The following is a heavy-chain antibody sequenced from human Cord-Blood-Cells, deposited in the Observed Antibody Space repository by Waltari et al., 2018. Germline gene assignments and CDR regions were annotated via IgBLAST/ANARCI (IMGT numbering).Heavy chain of an antibody. CDR1: GYSFTSYW. CDR3: ARHMGPRALVATIDY. Sequence: EVQLVQSGAEVKKPGESLKISCKGSGYSFTSYWTGRVRQSPGKGLEWMGIIYPGDSDTRYSPSFQGQVTISADKSISTAYLQWSSLKASDTAMYYCARHMGPRALVATIDYWGQGTLVTVSS. J-gene: IGHJ4*02. D-gene: IGHD5-12*01. CDR2: IYPGDSDT. V-gene: IGHV5-51*01.